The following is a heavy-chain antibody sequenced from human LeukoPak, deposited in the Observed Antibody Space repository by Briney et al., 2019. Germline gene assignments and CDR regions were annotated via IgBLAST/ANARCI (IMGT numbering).Heavy chain of an antibody. J-gene: IGHJ4*02. CDR2: ISAYNGNT. CDR1: GYTFTSYG. D-gene: IGHD3-10*01. V-gene: IGHV1-18*01. Sequence: ASVKVSCKASGYTFTSYGISWVRQAPGQGLEWMGWISAYNGNTNYAQKLQGRVTMTTDTSTSTAYMELRSLRSDDTAVYYCARMTQAVVRGYFDYWGQGTLVTVSS. CDR3: ARMTQAVVRGYFDY.